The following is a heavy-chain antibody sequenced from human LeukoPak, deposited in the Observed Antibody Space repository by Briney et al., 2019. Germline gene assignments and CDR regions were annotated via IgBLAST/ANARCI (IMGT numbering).Heavy chain of an antibody. CDR1: EFTFSSYA. CDR2: ISDSGGST. J-gene: IGHJ4*02. D-gene: IGHD2-2*01. Sequence: GGSLRLSCAASEFTFSSYAMSWVRQAPGNGLEWVSAISDSGGSTYYADSVKGRFTISRDNSKNTVYLQMNSLRADDTAVYYCAKDRRACSSSSCYYRFDYWGQGTLVTVSS. CDR3: AKDRRACSSSSCYYRFDY. V-gene: IGHV3-23*01.